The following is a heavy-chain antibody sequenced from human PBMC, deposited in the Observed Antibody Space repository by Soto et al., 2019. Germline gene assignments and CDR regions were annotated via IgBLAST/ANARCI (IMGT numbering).Heavy chain of an antibody. J-gene: IGHJ6*02. CDR2: ISSSSKTI. CDR1: EFTLSSYS. Sequence: GGSLRLSCAASEFTLSSYSMNWDRQAPGKGLEWVAYISSSSKTIYYVDSVKGRFTISRDNSKNTLYLQLNSLRAEDTAVYYCARGWLSDYSYYGMDVWGQGTTVTVSS. V-gene: IGHV3-48*01. D-gene: IGHD6-19*01. CDR3: ARGWLSDYSYYGMDV.